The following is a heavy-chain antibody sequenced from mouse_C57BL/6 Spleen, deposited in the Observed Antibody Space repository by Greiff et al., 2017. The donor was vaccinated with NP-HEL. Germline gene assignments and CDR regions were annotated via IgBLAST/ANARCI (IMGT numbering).Heavy chain of an antibody. V-gene: IGHV2-2*01. J-gene: IGHJ1*03. Sequence: VKLEESGPGLVQPSQSLSITCTVSGFSLTSYGVHWVRQSPRTGLEWLGVIWSGGSTDYNAAFISRLSISKDNSTSQVFFKMNSLQAADTAIYYCARNAGNYWYFDVWGTGTTVTVSS. CDR3: ARNAGNYWYFDV. CDR2: IWSGGST. CDR1: GFSLTSYG. D-gene: IGHD2-1*01.